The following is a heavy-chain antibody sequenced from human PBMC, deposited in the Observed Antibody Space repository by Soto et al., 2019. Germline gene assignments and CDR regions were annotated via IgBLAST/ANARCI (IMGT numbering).Heavy chain of an antibody. J-gene: IGHJ4*02. CDR1: GFSFSSYG. CDR3: ARAQYTGSYFDY. Sequence: SLRLSCAASGFSFSSYGMHWVRQAPGKGLDWVAVIWYDGSNKYYAESVEGRFTISRDNSKNTLYVQMNSLTVEDTAVYYCARAQYTGSYFDYWGQGPLVTVSS. V-gene: IGHV3-33*03. CDR2: IWYDGSNK. D-gene: IGHD1-26*01.